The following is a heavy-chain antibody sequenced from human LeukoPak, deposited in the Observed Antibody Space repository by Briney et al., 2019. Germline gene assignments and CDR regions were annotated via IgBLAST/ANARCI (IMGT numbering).Heavy chain of an antibody. CDR1: GGSISSGSYY. Sequence: PSQTLSLTCTVSGGSISSGSYYWSWIRQPAGKGLEWIGRIYISGSTNYNPSLESRVTISVDTSKNQFSLKLSSVTAADTAVYYCARASGGSSSGDAFDIWGQGTMVTVSS. V-gene: IGHV4-61*02. CDR3: ARASGGSSSGDAFDI. CDR2: IYISGST. D-gene: IGHD1-1*01. J-gene: IGHJ3*02.